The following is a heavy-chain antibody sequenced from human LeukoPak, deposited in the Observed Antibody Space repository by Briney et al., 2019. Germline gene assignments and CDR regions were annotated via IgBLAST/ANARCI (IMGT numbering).Heavy chain of an antibody. CDR3: AKDGPRYSYGYYFDY. Sequence: TGGSLRLSCAASGSTFSSYAMSWVRQAPGKGLEWVSAISGSGGSTYYADSVKGRFTISRDNSKNTLYLQMNSLRAEDTAVYYCAKDGPRYSYGYYFDYWGQGTLVTVSS. V-gene: IGHV3-23*01. CDR1: GSTFSSYA. J-gene: IGHJ4*02. D-gene: IGHD5-18*01. CDR2: ISGSGGST.